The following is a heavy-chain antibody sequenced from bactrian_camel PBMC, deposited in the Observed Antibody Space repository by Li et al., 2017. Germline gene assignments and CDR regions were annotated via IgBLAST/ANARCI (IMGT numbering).Heavy chain of an antibody. CDR2: IDSDGTI. Sequence: HVQLVESGGGSVQAGGSLRLSCAASGISWTRYTMGWLRQAPGKEREGVAAIDSDGTINYADSVKGRFTISQDSAEITVFPHMNDLKPEDTAMYYCAASPFRLNYKDYTSEQMYNYWGQGTQVTVS. CDR3: AASPFRLNYKDYTSEQMYNY. V-gene: IGHV3S53*01. J-gene: IGHJ4*01. CDR1: GISWTRYT. D-gene: IGHD2*01.